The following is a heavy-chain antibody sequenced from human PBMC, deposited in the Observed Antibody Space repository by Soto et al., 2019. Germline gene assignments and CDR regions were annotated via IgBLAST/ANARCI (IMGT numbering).Heavy chain of an antibody. J-gene: IGHJ6*02. CDR2: MNPNSGNT. CDR1: GYTFTSYD. Sequence: XSVKVSCKASGYTFTSYDINWVRQATGQGLEWMGWMNPNSGNTGYAQKFQGRVTMTRNTSISTAYMELSSLRSEDTAVYYCARGSLLHYYYGMDVWGQGTTVTVSS. V-gene: IGHV1-8*01. CDR3: ARGSLLHYYYGMDV. D-gene: IGHD2-15*01.